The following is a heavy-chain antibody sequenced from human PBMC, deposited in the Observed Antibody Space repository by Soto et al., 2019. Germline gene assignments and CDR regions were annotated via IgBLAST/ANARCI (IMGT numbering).Heavy chain of an antibody. D-gene: IGHD2-2*02. CDR2: IYYSGST. CDR1: GGSISSYY. Sequence: SETLSLTCTASGGSISSYYWSWIRQPPGKGLEWIGYIYYSGSTNYNPSLKSRVTISVDTSKNQFSLKLSSVTAADTAVYYWARAEVVPAAILYYGMDVWGQGTTVTVSS. J-gene: IGHJ6*02. V-gene: IGHV4-59*01. CDR3: ARAEVVPAAILYYGMDV.